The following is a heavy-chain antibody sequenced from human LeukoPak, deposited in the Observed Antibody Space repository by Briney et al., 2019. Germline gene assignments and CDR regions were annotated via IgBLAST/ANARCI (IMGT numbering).Heavy chain of an antibody. CDR2: IYYSGST. CDR1: GGSISSSSDY. CDR3: ARLGCSGSSCYAVGDWFDP. J-gene: IGHJ5*02. Sequence: SETLSLTCTVSGGSISSSSDYWAWIRQPPGKGLEWIGSIYYSGSTNNNPSLKSRVTISVDTSQTQCSLKLRAVTAADRTVYYCARLGCSGSSCYAVGDWFDPWGQGTLVTVSS. V-gene: IGHV4-39*07. D-gene: IGHD2-15*01.